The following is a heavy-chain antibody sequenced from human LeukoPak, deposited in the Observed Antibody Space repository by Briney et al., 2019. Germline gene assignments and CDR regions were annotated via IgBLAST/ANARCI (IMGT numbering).Heavy chain of an antibody. V-gene: IGHV1-69*13. CDR1: GGTFSSYA. CDR3: ASPVDTANYYYYGMDV. Sequence: SVKVSCKASGGTFSSYAISWVRQAPGQGLEWMGGIIPIFGTANYAQKFKGRVTITADEYTSTAYMELSSLRSEDTAVYYCASPVDTANYYYYGMDVWGQGTTVTVSS. D-gene: IGHD5-18*01. CDR2: IIPIFGTA. J-gene: IGHJ6*02.